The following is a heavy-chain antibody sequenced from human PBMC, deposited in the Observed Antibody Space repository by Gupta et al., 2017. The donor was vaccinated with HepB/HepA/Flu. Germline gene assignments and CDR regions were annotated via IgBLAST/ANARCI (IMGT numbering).Heavy chain of an antibody. CDR3: ARVEYCTNGVCYGMDV. V-gene: IGHV3-48*03. CDR2: ISSSGSTI. CDR1: GFTFSSYE. Sequence: EVQLVKSRGGLVQPGGSLRLSCAASGFTFSSYEMNWVRQAPGKGLEWVSYISSSGSTIYYADSVKGRFTISRDNAKNSLYLQMNSLRAEDTAVYYCARVEYCTNGVCYGMDVWGQGTTVTVSS. D-gene: IGHD2-8*01. J-gene: IGHJ6*02.